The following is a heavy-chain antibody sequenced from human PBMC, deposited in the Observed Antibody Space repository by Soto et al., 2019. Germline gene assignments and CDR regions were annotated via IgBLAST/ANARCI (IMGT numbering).Heavy chain of an antibody. V-gene: IGHV3-48*03. CDR1: GFTFSRYE. CDR2: ISSSGSTI. Sequence: GGSLRLSCAASGFTFSRYEMNWVRQAPGKGLEWVSYISSSGSTIYYADSVKGRFTISRDNAKNSLYLQMNSLRAEDTAVYYCASIRVGMDVWGQGTTVTLSS. CDR3: ASIRVGMDV. J-gene: IGHJ6*02.